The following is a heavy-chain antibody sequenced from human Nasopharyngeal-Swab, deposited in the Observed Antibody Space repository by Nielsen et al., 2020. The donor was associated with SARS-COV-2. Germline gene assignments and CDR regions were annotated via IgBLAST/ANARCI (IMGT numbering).Heavy chain of an antibody. J-gene: IGHJ3*02. Sequence: GESLKISCAASGFTFSRGWMAWVRQAPGKGLEWVANINQDGSQKYYVDSVKGRFTISRDNAENSLYLQMDSLRADDTAVYYCARDPEYSALDIWGQGTMVTVSS. CDR3: ARDPEYSALDI. CDR2: INQDGSQK. V-gene: IGHV3-7*01. D-gene: IGHD1-14*01. CDR1: GFTFSRGW.